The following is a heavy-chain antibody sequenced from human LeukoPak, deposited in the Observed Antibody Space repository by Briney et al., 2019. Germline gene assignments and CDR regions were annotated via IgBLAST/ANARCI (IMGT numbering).Heavy chain of an antibody. CDR2: ISSSSSYI. D-gene: IGHD5-18*01. Sequence: GGSLRLSCAASGFTFSSYSMNWVRQAPGKGLEWVSSISSSSSYIYYADSVKGRFTISRDNSKDTLYLQMNSLRAEDTAVYYCAKGGVDTAMGKNIGYWGQGTLVTVSS. J-gene: IGHJ4*02. CDR1: GFTFSSYS. CDR3: AKGGVDTAMGKNIGY. V-gene: IGHV3-21*04.